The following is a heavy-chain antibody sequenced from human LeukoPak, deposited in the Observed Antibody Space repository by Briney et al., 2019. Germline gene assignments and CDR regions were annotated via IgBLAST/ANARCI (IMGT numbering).Heavy chain of an antibody. J-gene: IGHJ4*02. CDR3: AKGSGGYSSSWYTSLFDY. CDR2: ISGSGGST. V-gene: IGHV3-23*01. D-gene: IGHD6-13*01. Sequence: GGSLRLSCAASGFTFSSYAMSWVRQAPGKGLEWVSAISGSGGSTYYADSVKGRFTISRDNSKNTLYLQMNSLRAEDTAVYYCAKGSGGYSSSWYTSLFDYWGQGTLVTVSS. CDR1: GFTFSSYA.